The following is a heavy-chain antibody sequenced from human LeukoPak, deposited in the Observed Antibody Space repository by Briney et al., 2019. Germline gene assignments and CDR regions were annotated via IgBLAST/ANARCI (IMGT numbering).Heavy chain of an antibody. CDR1: GGSISSYY. Sequence: PSETLSLTCTVSGGSISSYYWSWIRQPPGKGLEWIGYIYYSGSTNYNPSLKSRVTISVDTSKNQFSLKLSSVTAADTAVYYCARLGRGNGSGSYYNPYYYYMDVWGKGTTVTISS. CDR2: IYYSGST. D-gene: IGHD3-10*01. V-gene: IGHV4-59*12. J-gene: IGHJ6*03. CDR3: ARLGRGNGSGSYYNPYYYYMDV.